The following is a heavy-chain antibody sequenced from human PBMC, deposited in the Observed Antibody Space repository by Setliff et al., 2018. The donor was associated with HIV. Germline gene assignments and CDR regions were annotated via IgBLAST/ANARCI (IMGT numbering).Heavy chain of an antibody. D-gene: IGHD1-26*01. Sequence: ETLSLTCSVSGGSISSYYWSWIRQPAGKGLEWVGRMFVGESPNYNPSLKSRLSISVDTSKRQFSLKLTSVTAADTAVYYCARGWEGGMDYWGQGTLVTVSS. CDR2: MFVGESP. CDR1: GGSISSYY. CDR3: ARGWEGGMDY. V-gene: IGHV4-4*07. J-gene: IGHJ4*02.